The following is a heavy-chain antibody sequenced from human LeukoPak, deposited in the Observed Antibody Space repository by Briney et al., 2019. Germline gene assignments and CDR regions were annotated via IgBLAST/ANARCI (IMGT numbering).Heavy chain of an antibody. CDR2: IYYSGNT. J-gene: IGHJ5*02. CDR3: ARGGYCSGGSCYSSSVTT. D-gene: IGHD2-15*01. Sequence: LRLSCAASGFTFSRYGMSWIRQHPGKGLEWIGYIYYSGNTYYDPSLKSRVTISVDTSKNQFSLKLSFVTAADTAVYYCARGGYCSGGSCYSSSVTTWGQGTLVTVSS. CDR1: GFTFSRYGM. V-gene: IGHV4-31*02.